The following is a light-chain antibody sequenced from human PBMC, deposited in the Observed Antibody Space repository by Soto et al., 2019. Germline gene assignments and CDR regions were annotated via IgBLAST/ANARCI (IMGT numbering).Light chain of an antibody. CDR2: QVS. CDR3: IQFSHFPRT. Sequence: VLTQSPLSSPVTLGQPASISCRSSQRIVYSDGNTYLSWLQQRPGQPPRLLIYQVSNRFSGVPDRFSGSGAGTDFTLKISRVEAEDVGVYSCIQFSHFPRTFGQGTKVEIK. V-gene: IGKV2-24*01. CDR1: QRIVYSDGNTY. J-gene: IGKJ1*01.